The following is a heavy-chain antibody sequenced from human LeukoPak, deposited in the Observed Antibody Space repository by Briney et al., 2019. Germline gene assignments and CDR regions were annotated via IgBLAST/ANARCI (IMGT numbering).Heavy chain of an antibody. V-gene: IGHV3-74*01. D-gene: IGHD7-27*01. CDR3: ATSLGPLTEY. CDR2: INSGGSGT. Sequence: GGSLRLSCAASGFPLRSYWMHWVRQTAGKGLVWVSRINSGGSGTSYADSVEGRFTISRDNAKNILYLQMNSLRAEDTALYYCATSLGPLTEYWGQGTLVTVSS. CDR1: GFPLRSYW. J-gene: IGHJ4*02.